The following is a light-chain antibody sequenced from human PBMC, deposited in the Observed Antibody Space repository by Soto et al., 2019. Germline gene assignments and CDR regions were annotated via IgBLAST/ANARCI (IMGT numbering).Light chain of an antibody. CDR2: KAS. J-gene: IGKJ2*01. CDR3: QAYNSDSGIYT. Sequence: DIQMTQSPSTLSASVGDRVTITCRASQSISRWLAWYQQIQGKAPKLLIYKASTLQDGVTSRFSGSGSRTEVTLTISSLQPDDFATYYCQAYNSDSGIYTFGQGTKLEIK. CDR1: QSISRW. V-gene: IGKV1-5*03.